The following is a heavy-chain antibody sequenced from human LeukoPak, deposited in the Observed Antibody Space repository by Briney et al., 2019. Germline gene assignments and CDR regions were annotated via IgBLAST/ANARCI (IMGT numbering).Heavy chain of an antibody. CDR3: AKLMVYAMSYFDY. D-gene: IGHD2-8*01. CDR2: IYEDGGTT. V-gene: IGHV3-23*01. CDR1: GFTFRSHA. J-gene: IGHJ4*02. Sequence: PGGSLRLSCVGSGFTFRSHAMSWVRQAPEKGLEFVSGIYEDGGTTYYADSVKGRFTISRDNSKNTLYLQMNSLRAEDTAVYYCAKLMVYAMSYFDYWGQGTLVTVSS.